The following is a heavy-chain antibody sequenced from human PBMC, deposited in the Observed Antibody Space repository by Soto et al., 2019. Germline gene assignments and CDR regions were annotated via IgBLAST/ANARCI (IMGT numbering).Heavy chain of an antibody. J-gene: IGHJ6*03. D-gene: IGHD1-7*01. Sequence: QTLSLTCAISGDSVSSNSAAWNWIRLSPSRGLEWLARTYYRSRWYNDYAVSVRSRITVNPDTSKNQFSLQLTSVTPEDTAVYYCAGTISHQGYYMDFWGKGTSVTVSS. V-gene: IGHV6-1*01. CDR2: TYYRSRWYN. CDR1: GDSVSSNSAA. CDR3: AGTISHQGYYMDF.